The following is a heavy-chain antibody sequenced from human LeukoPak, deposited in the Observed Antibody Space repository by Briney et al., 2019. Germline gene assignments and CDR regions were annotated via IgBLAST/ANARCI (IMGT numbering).Heavy chain of an antibody. J-gene: IGHJ5*02. V-gene: IGHV3-48*04. D-gene: IGHD3-10*01. CDR2: ISSSSNTI. CDR1: GFTFSDYS. Sequence: PGGSLRLSCAASGFTFSDYSMNWVRQAPGKGLEWISYISSSSNTIYYVDSVKGRFTTSRDNAKNSLYLQMNNLRAEDTAVYYCARVGLVWSKWFDPWGQGNLVTVSS. CDR3: ARVGLVWSKWFDP.